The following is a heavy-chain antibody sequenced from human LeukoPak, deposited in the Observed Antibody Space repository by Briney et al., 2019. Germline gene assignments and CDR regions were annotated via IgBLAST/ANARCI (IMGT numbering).Heavy chain of an antibody. D-gene: IGHD2-21*01. V-gene: IGHV3-23*01. CDR2: ISGSGAFT. CDR3: ATDPKYCGVNCLNYFDY. Sequence: GGSLRLSCAASGFTFSSYAMSWVRQAPGKGLEWVSTISGSGAFTYYADSVKGRFTISRDNSKNTLYLQMNSLRAEDTALYYCATDPKYCGVNCLNYFDYWGQGTLVTVSS. J-gene: IGHJ4*02. CDR1: GFTFSSYA.